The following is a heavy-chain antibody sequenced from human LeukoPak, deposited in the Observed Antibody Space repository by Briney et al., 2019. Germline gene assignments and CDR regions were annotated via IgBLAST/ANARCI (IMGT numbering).Heavy chain of an antibody. CDR1: GFTFSSYS. CDR2: ISSSSSYI. Sequence: PGGSLRLSXAASGFTFSSYSMNWVRQAPGKGMEWVSSISSSSSYIYYADSVKGRFTISRDNAKNSLYLQMNSLRAEDTAVYYCAREAYYYDSSGYIPPYYFDYWGQGTLVTVSS. CDR3: AREAYYYDSSGYIPPYYFDY. V-gene: IGHV3-21*01. J-gene: IGHJ4*02. D-gene: IGHD3-22*01.